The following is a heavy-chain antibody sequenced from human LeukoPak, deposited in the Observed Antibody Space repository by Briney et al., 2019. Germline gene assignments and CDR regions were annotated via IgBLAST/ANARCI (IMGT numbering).Heavy chain of an antibody. D-gene: IGHD2-2*02. J-gene: IGHJ4*02. CDR3: ARNTFTDY. CDR2: INQDGSEK. CDR1: GFTFSNYW. V-gene: IGHV3-7*01. Sequence: GGSLRLSCAASGFTFSNYWMSSVRQAPGKGLEWVANINQDGSEKNYVDSVKGRLTISRDNAKDSLYLQMDSLRAEDTAVYYCARNTFTDYWGQGTLVTVSS.